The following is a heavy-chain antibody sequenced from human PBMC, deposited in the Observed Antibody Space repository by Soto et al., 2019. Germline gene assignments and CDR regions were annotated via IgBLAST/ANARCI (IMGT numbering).Heavy chain of an antibody. CDR2: ISPILGVP. CDR1: GGTFSSYS. D-gene: IGHD6-19*01. V-gene: IGHV1-69*04. J-gene: IGHJ4*02. CDR3: ARGVKQWLKALYYFDY. Sequence: SVKVSCKPSGGTFSSYSFSWVRQVPGQGLEWMGRISPILGVPNYAQKIQGRVTITADKSTSTAYMELSRLRSDDTAVYYCARGVKQWLKALYYFDYWGQGTLVTVSS.